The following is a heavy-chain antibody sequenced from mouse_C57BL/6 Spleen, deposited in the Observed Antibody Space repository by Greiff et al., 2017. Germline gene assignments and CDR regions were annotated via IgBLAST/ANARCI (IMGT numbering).Heavy chain of an antibody. CDR3: TRPDYYGSSTGGYAMDY. CDR1: GYTFTSYW. CDR2: IYPGNSDT. J-gene: IGHJ4*01. Sequence: VQLQQSGTVLARPGASVKMSCKTSGYTFTSYWMHWVKQRPGQGLEWIGAIYPGNSDTSYNQKFKGKAKLTAVTSASTAYMELSSLTNEDSAVYYCTRPDYYGSSTGGYAMDYWGQGTSVTVSS. D-gene: IGHD1-1*01. V-gene: IGHV1-5*01.